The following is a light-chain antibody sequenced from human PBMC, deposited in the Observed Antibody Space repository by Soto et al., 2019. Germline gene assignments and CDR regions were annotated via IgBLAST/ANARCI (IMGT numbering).Light chain of an antibody. CDR2: GAS. V-gene: IGKV3-20*01. CDR1: QSVSSY. J-gene: IGKJ3*01. Sequence: EIVLTQSPGTLSFSPVERSTLSFRASQSVSSYLAWYQQKPGQAPRLLIYGASSRATGIPDRFSGSGSGTDFTLTISRLEPEDFAVYYCQQYGSSPGTFGPGTKVDNK. CDR3: QQYGSSPGT.